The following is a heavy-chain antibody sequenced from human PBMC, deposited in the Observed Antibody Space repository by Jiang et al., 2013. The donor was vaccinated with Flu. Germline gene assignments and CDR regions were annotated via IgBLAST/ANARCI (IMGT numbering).Heavy chain of an antibody. D-gene: IGHD4-17*01. Sequence: EVKKPGASVKVSCKASGYTFTSYAMHWVRQAPGQRLEWMGWINAGNGNTKYSQKFQGRVTITRDTSASTAYMELSSLRSEDTAVYYCARTRRPVTINSNWFDPWGQGTLVTVSS. CDR1: GYTFTSYA. CDR3: ARTRRPVTINSNWFDP. J-gene: IGHJ5*02. CDR2: INAGNGNT. V-gene: IGHV1-3*01.